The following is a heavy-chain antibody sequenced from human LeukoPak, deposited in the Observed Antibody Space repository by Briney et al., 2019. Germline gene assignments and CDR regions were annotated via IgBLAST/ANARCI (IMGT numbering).Heavy chain of an antibody. V-gene: IGHV3-74*01. J-gene: IGHJ4*02. CDR3: GREIQAPGKTLEY. CDR2: INDDGTYT. Sequence: GGSLRLSCAASGFTFSSYGMSWVRQAPGKGLEWVSRINDDGTYTVYADSVKGRFTISRDNAKNTLYLQMNSLRGEDTAVYYCGREIQAPGKTLEYWGQGTLVTVSS. CDR1: GFTFSSYG.